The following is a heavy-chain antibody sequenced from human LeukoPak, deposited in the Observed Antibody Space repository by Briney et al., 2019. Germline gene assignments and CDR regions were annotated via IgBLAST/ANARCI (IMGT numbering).Heavy chain of an antibody. CDR1: GFRFSSYA. D-gene: IGHD7-27*01. CDR2: IDNSGGST. Sequence: PGGSLRLSCAASGFRFSSYAMSWVRQAPGKGLEWVSAIDNSGGSTYYADSVKGRFTISRDNSENTLYLQMNSLRSEDTAVYYCARPTGGGPLYWGQGTLVTVSS. CDR3: ARPTGGGPLY. J-gene: IGHJ4*02. V-gene: IGHV3-23*01.